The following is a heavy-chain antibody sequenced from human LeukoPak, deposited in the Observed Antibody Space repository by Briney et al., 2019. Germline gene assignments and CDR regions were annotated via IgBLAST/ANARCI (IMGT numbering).Heavy chain of an antibody. CDR3: ARHFAYSSSSYFDY. CDR1: GGSVSNYY. Sequence: SETLSLTCSVSGGSVSNYYWSWIRQPPGKGLEWIGYVYYTGSANYNPSLKSRVTMFEDKSKNQFSLRLYSVTVADTAVYYCARHFAYSSSSYFDYWGQGSLVTVSS. V-gene: IGHV4-59*08. J-gene: IGHJ4*02. CDR2: VYYTGSA. D-gene: IGHD6-6*01.